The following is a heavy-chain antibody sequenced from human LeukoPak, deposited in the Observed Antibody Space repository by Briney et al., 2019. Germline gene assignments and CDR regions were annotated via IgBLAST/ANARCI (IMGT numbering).Heavy chain of an antibody. CDR2: ISAYNGNT. V-gene: IGHV1-18*01. Sequence: ASVKVSCKSSGYTFTSYGIIWVRQAPGQELEWMGWISAYNGNTNYAQKLQGRVTMTTDTSTSTAYMELRSLRSDDTAVYYCARGPLYYYDSSGYYPDYWGQGTLVTVSS. CDR1: GYTFTSYG. CDR3: ARGPLYYYDSSGYYPDY. J-gene: IGHJ4*02. D-gene: IGHD3-22*01.